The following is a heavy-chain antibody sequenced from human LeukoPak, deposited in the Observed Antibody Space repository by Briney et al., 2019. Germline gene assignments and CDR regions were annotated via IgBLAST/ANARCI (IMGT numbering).Heavy chain of an antibody. CDR1: GFTFSSYW. CDR3: ARVARSTSYYYYYMDV. D-gene: IGHD2-2*01. J-gene: IGHJ6*03. Sequence: GGSLRLSCAASGFTFSSYWMSWVRQAPGKGLEWVANIKQDGSEKYYVDSVKGRFTISRDNAKNSLYLQMNSLRAEDTAVYYCARVARSTSYYYYYMDVWGKGTTVTVSS. V-gene: IGHV3-7*01. CDR2: IKQDGSEK.